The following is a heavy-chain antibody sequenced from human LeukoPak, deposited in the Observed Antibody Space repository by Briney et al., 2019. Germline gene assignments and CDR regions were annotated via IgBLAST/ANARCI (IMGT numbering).Heavy chain of an antibody. CDR2: INPSGGST. CDR1: GYTFTSYY. J-gene: IGHJ4*02. D-gene: IGHD3-3*01. CDR3: ARAGRQLFGVLIPLSFDY. Sequence: ASVKVSCKASGYTFTSYYIHWVRQAPGQGLEWMGIINPSGGSTNYAQKFQARVTMTRDMSTSTVYMELSSLRSDDTAVYYCARAGRQLFGVLIPLSFDYWGQGTPVTVSS. V-gene: IGHV1-46*01.